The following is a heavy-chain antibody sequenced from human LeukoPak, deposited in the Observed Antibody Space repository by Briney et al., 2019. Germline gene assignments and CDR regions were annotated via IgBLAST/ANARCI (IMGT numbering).Heavy chain of an antibody. V-gene: IGHV3-23*01. J-gene: IGHJ4*02. CDR2: LDASGDNI. CDR3: AKSRAGRGVFDY. D-gene: IGHD3-10*01. CDR1: GFTFSDYS. Sequence: SGGSLRLSCVTSGFTFSDYSMNWVRQAPGTGPQWISFLDASGDNIDYADSVKGRFTISRDNSKNTLYLQMNSLRAEDTAVYYCAKSRAGRGVFDYWGQGTLVTVSS.